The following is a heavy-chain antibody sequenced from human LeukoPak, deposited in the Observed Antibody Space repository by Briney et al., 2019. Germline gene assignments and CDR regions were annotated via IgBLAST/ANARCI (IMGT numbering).Heavy chain of an antibody. CDR2: IIPILSTP. V-gene: IGHV1-69*11. D-gene: IGHD2-2*01. Sequence: GASVKVSCKASGHSFSSYAISWVRQAPGQGLEWMGRIIPILSTPKYAQKFQGRVTITADESTSTTYMELNSLRSEDTAVYYCVREVVAAATVGYSDYWGQGTLVTVSS. CDR3: VREVVAAATVGYSDY. J-gene: IGHJ4*02. CDR1: GHSFSSYA.